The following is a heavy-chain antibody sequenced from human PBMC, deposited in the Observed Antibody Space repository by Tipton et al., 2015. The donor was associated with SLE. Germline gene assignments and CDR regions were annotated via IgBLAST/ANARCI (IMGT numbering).Heavy chain of an antibody. J-gene: IGHJ3*02. CDR2: VSAYNGNT. CDR3: ARSPQWEPPTFDI. D-gene: IGHD1-26*01. CDR1: GYSFTDYD. Sequence: QLVQSGAEVKKPGASVKVSCKTSGYSFTDYDIIWVRQAPGQGLEWMGWVSAYNGNTNYAQKVQGRVTMTTDTSTSTAYMELRSLRSDDTAVYYCARSPQWEPPTFDIWGQGTMVTVSS. V-gene: IGHV1-18*01.